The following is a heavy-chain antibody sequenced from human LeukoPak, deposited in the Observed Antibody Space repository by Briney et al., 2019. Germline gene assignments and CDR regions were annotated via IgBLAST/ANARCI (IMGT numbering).Heavy chain of an antibody. CDR3: ARAGVTGILRGAFDI. Sequence: PGGSLRLSCAASGLTVSSNCMTWVRQAPGKGLEWVSLINPGGSTFYADSVKGRFTISRDNFRNTLYLQVNSLRAEDTAVYYCARAGVTGILRGAFDIWGQGTMVTVSS. CDR1: GLTVSSNC. J-gene: IGHJ3*02. V-gene: IGHV3-53*01. CDR2: INPGGST. D-gene: IGHD2-21*02.